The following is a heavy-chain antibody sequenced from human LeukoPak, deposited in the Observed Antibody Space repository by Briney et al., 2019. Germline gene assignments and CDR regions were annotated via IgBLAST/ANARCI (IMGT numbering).Heavy chain of an antibody. CDR1: GYTFTSYD. J-gene: IGHJ4*02. D-gene: IGHD3-22*01. V-gene: IGHV1-8*01. CDR3: ARVKGYYDSSGYYLYYFDY. CDR2: MNPNSGNT. Sequence: ASVKVSCKASGYTFTSYDINWVRQATGQGLEWMGWMNPNSGNTGYVQKFQGRVTMTMSTSISTAYMELSSLRSEDTAVYYCARVKGYYDSSGYYLYYFDYWGQGTLVTVSS.